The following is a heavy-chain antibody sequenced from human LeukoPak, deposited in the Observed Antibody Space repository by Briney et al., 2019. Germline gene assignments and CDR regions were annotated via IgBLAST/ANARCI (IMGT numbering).Heavy chain of an antibody. CDR2: INHSGST. J-gene: IGHJ4*02. CDR1: GGSFSGYY. CDR3: ARAEMYYDILTGYYNRYFDY. D-gene: IGHD3-9*01. V-gene: IGHV4-34*01. Sequence: SETLSLTCAVYGGSFSGYYWSWIRQPPGKGLEWIGEINHSGSTNYNPSLKSRVTISVDTSKNQFSLKPSSVTAADTTVYYCARAEMYYDILTGYYNRYFDYWGQGTLVTVSS.